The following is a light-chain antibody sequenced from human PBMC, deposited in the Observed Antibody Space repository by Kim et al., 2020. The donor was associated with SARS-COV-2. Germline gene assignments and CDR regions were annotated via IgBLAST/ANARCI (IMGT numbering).Light chain of an antibody. CDR3: SSYTTTTTRV. CDR1: SSIVGGYNY. CDR2: DVG. Sequence: QSALTQPASVSGSPGQSITISCTGTSSIVGGYNYVSWYQQHPGKAPKLMIYDVGTRPSGVSDRFSGSKSGNTASLTISGLQTEDEADYYCSSYTTTTTRVFGGGTKLTVL. V-gene: IGLV2-14*03. J-gene: IGLJ3*02.